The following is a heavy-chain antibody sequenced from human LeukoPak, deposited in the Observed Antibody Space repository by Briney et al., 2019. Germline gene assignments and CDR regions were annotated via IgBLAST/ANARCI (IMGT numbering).Heavy chain of an antibody. J-gene: IGHJ4*02. CDR2: ISYDGSNK. D-gene: IGHD3-16*02. CDR1: GFTFSSYA. V-gene: IGHV3-30*04. Sequence: GGSLRLSCAASGFTFSSYAMHWVRQAPGKGLEWVAVISYDGSNKYYADSVKGRFTISRDNSKNTLYLQMNSLRAEDTAVYYCARDGSMITFGGVIAPGGFDYWGQGTLVTVSS. CDR3: ARDGSMITFGGVIAPGGFDY.